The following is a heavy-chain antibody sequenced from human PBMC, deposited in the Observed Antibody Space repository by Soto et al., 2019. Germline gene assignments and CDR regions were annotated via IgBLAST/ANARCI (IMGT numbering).Heavy chain of an antibody. CDR1: GFTFSNAW. V-gene: IGHV3-15*01. CDR2: IKSKTDGGTT. D-gene: IGHD3-10*01. CDR3: TTEIGTTSGDYYYYGMDV. Sequence: GGSLRLSCAASGFTFSNAWMSWVRQAPGKGLEWVGRIKSKTDGGTTDYAAPVKGRFTISRDDSKNTLYLQMNSLKTEDTAVYYCTTEIGTTSGDYYYYGMDVWGKGTTVTV. J-gene: IGHJ6*04.